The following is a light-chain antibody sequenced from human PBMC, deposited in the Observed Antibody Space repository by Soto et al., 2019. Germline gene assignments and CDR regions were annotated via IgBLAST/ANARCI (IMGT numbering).Light chain of an antibody. J-gene: IGKJ3*01. CDR3: QQYNNWPLLFT. CDR1: QSVSSN. CDR2: GAS. Sequence: EIVMTQSPATLFVSPGERATLSCRASQSVSSNLAWYQQKPGQAPRLLIYGASTRATGIPARFSGSGSGTEFTLTISSLQSEDFAVYYCQQYNNWPLLFTFGPGTKVDIK. V-gene: IGKV3-15*01.